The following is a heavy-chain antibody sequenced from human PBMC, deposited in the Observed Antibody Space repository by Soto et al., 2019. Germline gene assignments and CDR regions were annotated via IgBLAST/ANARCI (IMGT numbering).Heavy chain of an antibody. Sequence: QVQLQESGPGLVKSSETLSLTCTVSGDSMSTYYWNWIRQPPGKGLEWIGYVHSSGSTNDNPSLKSRVTISLDTSKNQFSLQLTSVTAADTAVYYCARGGGWLPDLWGQGTLVTVST. CDR3: ARGGGWLPDL. V-gene: IGHV4-59*01. CDR1: GDSMSTYY. CDR2: VHSSGST. J-gene: IGHJ5*02. D-gene: IGHD3-22*01.